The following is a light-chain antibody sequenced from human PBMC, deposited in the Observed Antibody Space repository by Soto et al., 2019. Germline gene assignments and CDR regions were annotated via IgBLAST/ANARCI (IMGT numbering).Light chain of an antibody. Sequence: QSVLTQPASVSGSPGQSITISCTGTSSDVGGYDYVSWYQQLPGKAPKLLIYDVNNRPSGVSHRFSGSKSGNTASLTISGLQAEVEADYYCSSYTGISTFVFGTGTKVTVL. CDR1: SSDVGGYDY. J-gene: IGLJ1*01. CDR3: SSYTGISTFV. V-gene: IGLV2-14*01. CDR2: DVN.